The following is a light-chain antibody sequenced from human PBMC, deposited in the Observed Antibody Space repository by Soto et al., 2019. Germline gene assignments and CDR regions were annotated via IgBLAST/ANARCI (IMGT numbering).Light chain of an antibody. V-gene: IGKV3-20*01. CDR2: GAS. Sequence: EIVLTQSPGTLSLSPGERATLSCGASQSVTSNYLAWYQQKPGQAPRLLILGASIRVKGIPDRFIGSGSGTDFTLTISRLEPEDFAVYYCQHYVTSLTTFGQGTKVDIK. CDR3: QHYVTSLTT. CDR1: QSVTSNY. J-gene: IGKJ1*01.